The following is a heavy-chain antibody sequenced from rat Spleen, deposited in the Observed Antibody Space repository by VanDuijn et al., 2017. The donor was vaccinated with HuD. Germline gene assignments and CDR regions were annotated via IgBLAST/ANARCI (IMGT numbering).Heavy chain of an antibody. D-gene: IGHD1-11*01. CDR1: GFTFNNYG. CDR3: ARQDYGGYYYFDY. V-gene: IGHV5-29*01. CDR2: ITYDGSST. Sequence: EVQLVESGGGLVQPGRSLKLSCAASGFTFNNYGMAWVRQAPTKGLEWVAIITYDGSSTYYRDSVKGRFTISRDNAQSTLYLQMDSLRSEDTATYYCARQDYGGYYYFDYWGQGVMVTVSS. J-gene: IGHJ2*01.